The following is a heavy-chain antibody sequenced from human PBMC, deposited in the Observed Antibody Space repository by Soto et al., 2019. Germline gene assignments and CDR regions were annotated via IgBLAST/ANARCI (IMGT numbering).Heavy chain of an antibody. CDR3: AREVVVVPATLTRARDD. Sequence: ASVKVSCKASGYTFTSYAMHWVRQAPGQRLEWMGWINAGNGNTKYSQKFQGRVTITRDTSASTAYMELSSLRSEDTAVYYCAREVVVVPATLTRARDDWGQGTLVTVSS. D-gene: IGHD2-2*01. CDR1: GYTFTSYA. CDR2: INAGNGNT. V-gene: IGHV1-3*01. J-gene: IGHJ4*02.